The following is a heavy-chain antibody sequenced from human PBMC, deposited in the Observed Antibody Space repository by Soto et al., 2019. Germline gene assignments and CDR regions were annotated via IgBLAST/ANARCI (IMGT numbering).Heavy chain of an antibody. Sequence: GGSLKLSCAASGFTFSSYAMHWVRQAPGKGLEWVAVISYDGSNKYYADSVKGRFTISRDNSKNTLYLQMNSLGAEDTAVYYCARLDTAMVTGDWFDPWGQGTLVTVSS. J-gene: IGHJ5*02. CDR3: ARLDTAMVTGDWFDP. CDR1: GFTFSSYA. D-gene: IGHD5-18*01. V-gene: IGHV3-30-3*01. CDR2: ISYDGSNK.